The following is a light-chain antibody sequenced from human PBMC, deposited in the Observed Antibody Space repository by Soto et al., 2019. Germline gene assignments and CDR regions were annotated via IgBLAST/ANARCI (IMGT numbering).Light chain of an antibody. V-gene: IGKV3-20*01. J-gene: IGKJ2*01. CDR2: GAS. CDR1: QSVSSSY. Sequence: EIVLTQSPGTLCFSPGETATLSCRASQSVSSSYLAWYQHKPGQAPRLLIYGASSRATGIPDRFSGSGSGTDFTLTISRLEPEDFAVYYCQQYGSSPHTFGQGTKLEIK. CDR3: QQYGSSPHT.